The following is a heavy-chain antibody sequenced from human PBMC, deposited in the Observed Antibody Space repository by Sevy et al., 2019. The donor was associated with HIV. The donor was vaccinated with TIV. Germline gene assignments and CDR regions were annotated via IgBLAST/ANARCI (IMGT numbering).Heavy chain of an antibody. CDR2: IIPIFGTA. D-gene: IGHD2-15*01. CDR1: GGTFSSYA. CDR3: ARDPDYYCSGGSCYIRGHAFDI. Sequence: PSVKVSCKASGGTFSSYAISWVRQAPGQGLEWMGGIIPIFGTANYAQMFQGRVTITADKSTSTAYMELSSLRSEDTAVYYCARDPDYYCSGGSCYIRGHAFDIWGQGTMVTVSS. V-gene: IGHV1-69*06. J-gene: IGHJ3*02.